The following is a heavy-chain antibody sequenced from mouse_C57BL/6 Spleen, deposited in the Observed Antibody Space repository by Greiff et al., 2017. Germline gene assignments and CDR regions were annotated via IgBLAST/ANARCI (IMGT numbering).Heavy chain of an antibody. V-gene: IGHV14-4*01. D-gene: IGHD1-1*01. J-gene: IGHJ2*01. Sequence: VHVKQSGAELVRPGASVKLSCTASGFNIKDDYMHWVKQRPEPGLEWIGWIDPENGDTESASKFQGKATITADTSSNTAYLQLSSLTSEDTAVYYCTTDTTGVDYFDYWGQGTTLTVSS. CDR3: TTDTTGVDYFDY. CDR2: IDPENGDT. CDR1: GFNIKDDY.